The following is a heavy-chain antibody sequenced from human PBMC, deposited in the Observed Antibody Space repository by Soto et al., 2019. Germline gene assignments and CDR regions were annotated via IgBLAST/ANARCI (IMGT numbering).Heavy chain of an antibody. J-gene: IGHJ4*02. D-gene: IGHD2-2*01. CDR3: ARVAGETRDY. CDR2: ITGSSGYI. CDR1: GFTFSSYT. Sequence: EVQLVESGGGLVQPGGSLRLSCAASGFTFSSYTMNWVRQAPGKGLEWVSSITGSSGYIFYADSLKGRITISRDNAKNSVYLQIESLRAGDTAVYYGARVAGETRDYWGQGSPVTVSS. V-gene: IGHV3-21*01.